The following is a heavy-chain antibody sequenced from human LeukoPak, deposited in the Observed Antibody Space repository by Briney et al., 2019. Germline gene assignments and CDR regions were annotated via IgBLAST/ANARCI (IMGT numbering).Heavy chain of an antibody. CDR2: ISGSGGST. D-gene: IGHD5-12*01. V-gene: IGHV3-23*01. CDR3: AKVRRDGYNYGY. CDR1: GFTFSSYA. Sequence: PGGSLRLPCAASGFTFSSYAMSWVRQAPGKGLEWVSAISGSGGSTYYADSVKGRFTISRDNSKNTLYLQMNSLRAEDTAVYYCAKVRRDGYNYGYWGQGTLVTVSS. J-gene: IGHJ4*02.